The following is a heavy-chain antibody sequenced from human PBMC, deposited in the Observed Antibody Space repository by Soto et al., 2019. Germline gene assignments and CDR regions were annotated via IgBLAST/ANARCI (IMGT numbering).Heavy chain of an antibody. D-gene: IGHD2-2*01. Sequence: PGGSLRLSCAASGFTVSSNYMSWVRQAPWKGLEWVSGIYSGGSTYYADSVKGRFTISRDNAKNTLYLHMNSLRAKDTAVYYCARECPIVPAGRYYYYYGMDFWGQGTRVTVTS. CDR3: ARECPIVPAGRYYYYYGMDF. CDR2: IYSGGST. J-gene: IGHJ6*01. CDR1: GFTVSSNY. V-gene: IGHV3-53*01.